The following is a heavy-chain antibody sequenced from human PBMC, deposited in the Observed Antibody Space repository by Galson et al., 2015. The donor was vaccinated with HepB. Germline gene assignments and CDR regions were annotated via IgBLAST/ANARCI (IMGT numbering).Heavy chain of an antibody. CDR2: ISYDGSNK. V-gene: IGHV3-30*04. D-gene: IGHD3-10*01. J-gene: IGHJ4*02. CDR3: ARDFSREKSGSAAGGGFDY. Sequence: SLRLSCAASGFTFSSYAMHWVRQAPGKGLEWVAVISYDGSNKYYADSVKGRFTISRDNSKNTLYLQMNSLRAEDTAVYYCARDFSREKSGSAAGGGFDYWGQGTLVTVSS. CDR1: GFTFSSYA.